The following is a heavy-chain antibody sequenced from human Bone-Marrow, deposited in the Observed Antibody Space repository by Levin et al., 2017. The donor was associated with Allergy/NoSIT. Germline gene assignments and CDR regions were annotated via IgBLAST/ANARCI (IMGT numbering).Heavy chain of an antibody. CDR3: ARVYYDSSAVFDYYGMDV. V-gene: IGHV1-69*02. J-gene: IGHJ6*02. CDR1: GGTFSSYT. D-gene: IGHD3-22*01. Sequence: SVKVSCKASGGTFSSYTISWVRQAPGQGLEWMGRIIPILGIANYAQKFQGRVTITADKSTSTAYMELSSLRSEDTAVYYCARVYYDSSAVFDYYGMDVWGQGTTVTVSS. CDR2: IIPILGIA.